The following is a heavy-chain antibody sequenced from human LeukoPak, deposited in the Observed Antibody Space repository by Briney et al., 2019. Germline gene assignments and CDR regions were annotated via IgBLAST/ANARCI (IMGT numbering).Heavy chain of an antibody. CDR2: ISYDGSNK. V-gene: IGHV3-30*18. Sequence: GGSLRLSCAASGFTFSSYGMHWVRQAPGKGLEWVAVISYDGSNKYYADSVRGRFTISRDNSKNTLYLQMNSLRAEDTAVYYCAKDIRSLYYGMDVWGQGTTVTVSS. CDR1: GFTFSSYG. J-gene: IGHJ6*02. CDR3: AKDIRSLYYGMDV.